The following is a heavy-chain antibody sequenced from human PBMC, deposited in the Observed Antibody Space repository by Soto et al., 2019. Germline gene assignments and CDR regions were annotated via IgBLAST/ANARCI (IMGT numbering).Heavy chain of an antibody. D-gene: IGHD6-19*01. Sequence: QVQLVESGGGVVQPGRSLRLSCAASGFTFSSYAMHWVRQAPGKGLEWVAVISYDGSNKYYADSVKGRFTISRDNSKNRLYLQMNSLRAEDTAVYYCASSIAVAAKGAFDIWGQGTMVTVSS. J-gene: IGHJ3*02. CDR1: GFTFSSYA. CDR2: ISYDGSNK. CDR3: ASSIAVAAKGAFDI. V-gene: IGHV3-30-3*01.